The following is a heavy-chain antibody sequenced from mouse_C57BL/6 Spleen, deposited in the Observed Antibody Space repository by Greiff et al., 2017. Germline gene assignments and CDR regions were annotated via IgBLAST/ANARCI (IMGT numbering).Heavy chain of an antibody. D-gene: IGHD2-1*01. CDR2: ISDGGSYT. J-gene: IGHJ2*01. V-gene: IGHV5-4*01. CDR1: GFTFSSYA. CDR3: ARYGNYGYFDY. Sequence: EVQVVESGGGLVKPGGSLKLSCAASGFTFSSYAMSWVRQTPEKRLEWVATISDGGSYTYYPDNVKGRFTISRDNAKNNLYLQMSHLKSEDTAMYYCARYGNYGYFDYWGQGTTLTVSS.